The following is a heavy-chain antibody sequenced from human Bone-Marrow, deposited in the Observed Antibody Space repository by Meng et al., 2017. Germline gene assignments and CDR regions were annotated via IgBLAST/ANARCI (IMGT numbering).Heavy chain of an antibody. Sequence: GESLKISCAASGFTFSSYAMHWVRQAPGKGLEWVAVISYDGSNKYYADSVKGRFTISRDNSKNTLYLQMNSLRAEDTAVYYCARGFATKSIAAAGTRWGQGTLVTVSS. CDR3: ARGFATKSIAAAGTR. D-gene: IGHD6-13*01. V-gene: IGHV3-30*01. J-gene: IGHJ4*02. CDR2: ISYDGSNK. CDR1: GFTFSSYA.